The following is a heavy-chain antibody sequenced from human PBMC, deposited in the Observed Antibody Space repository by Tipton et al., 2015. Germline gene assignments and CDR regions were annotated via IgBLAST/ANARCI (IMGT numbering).Heavy chain of an antibody. CDR3: ARLTVAASPFDY. Sequence: TLSLTCTISGDSISSSNWWSWVRQPPGKGLEWIGEIYHSGSTNYNPSLQSRLTISVDKSKNQFSLKLSSVTAADTAVYYCARLTVAASPFDYWGQGTLVTVSS. CDR1: GDSISSSNW. V-gene: IGHV4-4*02. CDR2: IYHSGST. J-gene: IGHJ4*02. D-gene: IGHD4-23*01.